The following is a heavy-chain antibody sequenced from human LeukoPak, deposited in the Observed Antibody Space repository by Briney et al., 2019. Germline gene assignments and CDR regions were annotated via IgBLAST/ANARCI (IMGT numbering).Heavy chain of an antibody. CDR2: ISGSGGST. CDR1: GFTFSSYA. J-gene: IGHJ5*02. Sequence: GGSLRLSCAASGFTFSSYAMSWVRQAPGKGLEWVSAISGSGGSTYYADPVKGRFTISRDNSKNTLYLQMNSLRAEDTAVYYCAKSLYDILTGLFDPWGQGTLVTVSS. CDR3: AKSLYDILTGLFDP. V-gene: IGHV3-23*01. D-gene: IGHD3-9*01.